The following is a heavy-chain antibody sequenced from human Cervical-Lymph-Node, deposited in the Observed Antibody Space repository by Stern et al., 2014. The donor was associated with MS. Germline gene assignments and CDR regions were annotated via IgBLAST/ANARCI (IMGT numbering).Heavy chain of an antibody. CDR3: ARGMARNGRGFWFDP. J-gene: IGHJ5*02. CDR1: GGSFSGYY. D-gene: IGHD5-24*01. Sequence: QVQLQQWGAGLLKPSETLSLRCAVSGGSFSGYYLSWIRQSPGKGLQWIGDVHHSGDTHYTPSLQSRVIISADTSKSQFSLEVNSVTAADTAVYYCARGMARNGRGFWFDPWGQGTPVIVSS. V-gene: IGHV4-34*01. CDR2: VHHSGDT.